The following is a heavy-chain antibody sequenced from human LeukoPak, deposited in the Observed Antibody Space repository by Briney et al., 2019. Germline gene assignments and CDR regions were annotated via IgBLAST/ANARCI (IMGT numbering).Heavy chain of an antibody. V-gene: IGHV4-59*12. CDR2: IYHSGST. CDR3: ARAQDYYGMDV. Sequence: PSETLSLTCTVSGGSISNYYWSWIRQPPGKGLEWIGYIYHSGSTYYNPSLKSRVTISVDRSKNQFSLKLSSVTAADTAVYYCARAQDYYGMDVWGQGTTVTVSS. D-gene: IGHD2-15*01. CDR1: GGSISNYY. J-gene: IGHJ6*02.